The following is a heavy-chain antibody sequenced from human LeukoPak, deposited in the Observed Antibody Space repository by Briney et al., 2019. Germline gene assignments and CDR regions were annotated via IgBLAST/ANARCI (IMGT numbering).Heavy chain of an antibody. V-gene: IGHV3-23*01. CDR1: GFTFSSYA. J-gene: IGHJ4*02. CDR3: ATLDGSYFDY. D-gene: IGHD3/OR15-3a*01. CDR2: ISGSGGST. Sequence: SGGSLRLSCAASGFTFSSYAMSWVRQAPGKGLEWVSSISGSGGSTYYADSVKGRFTISRDNSKNTLYLQMNSLRAEDTAIYYCATLDGSYFDYWGQGTLVTVSS.